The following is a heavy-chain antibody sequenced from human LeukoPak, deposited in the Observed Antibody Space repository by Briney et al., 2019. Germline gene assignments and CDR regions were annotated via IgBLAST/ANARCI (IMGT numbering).Heavy chain of an antibody. CDR1: GGSISSYY. V-gene: IGHV4-59*04. CDR3: ARHTHYFDTSGYRLDY. D-gene: IGHD3-22*01. Sequence: SETLSLTCTVSGGSISSYYWSWIRQPPGKGLEWIGYIYHSGSTYYNPSLKSRVTISVDTSKNQFSLKLTSVTAADTAVYYCARHTHYFDTSGYRLDYWGQGTLVTVSS. J-gene: IGHJ4*02. CDR2: IYHSGST.